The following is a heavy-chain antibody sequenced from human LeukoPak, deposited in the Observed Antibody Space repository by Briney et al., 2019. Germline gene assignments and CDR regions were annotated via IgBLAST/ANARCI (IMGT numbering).Heavy chain of an antibody. CDR1: GGSISSYY. CDR2: IFYSGST. CDR3: ARHKYSSGWPPEGAFDI. D-gene: IGHD6-19*01. Sequence: PSETLYLTCTVSGGSISSYYWSWIRQPPGKGLEWIGYIFYSGSTYYNPSLKSRVTISVDTSKNQFSLKLSSVTAADTAVYYCARHKYSSGWPPEGAFDIWGQGTMVTVSS. V-gene: IGHV4-59*08. J-gene: IGHJ3*02.